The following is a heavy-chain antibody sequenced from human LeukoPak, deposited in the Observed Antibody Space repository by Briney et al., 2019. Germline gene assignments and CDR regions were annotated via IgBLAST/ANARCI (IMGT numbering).Heavy chain of an antibody. J-gene: IGHJ6*02. CDR2: ISAYNGNT. Sequence: ASVKVSCKASGYTFTSYGISWVRQAPGQGLEWMGWISAYNGNTNYAQKLQGRVTMTTDTSTSTAYMELRSLRSDDTAVYYSARERPTLYCSGGSCSDYYYYGMDVWGQGTTVTVSS. CDR3: ARERPTLYCSGGSCSDYYYYGMDV. V-gene: IGHV1-18*01. D-gene: IGHD2-15*01. CDR1: GYTFTSYG.